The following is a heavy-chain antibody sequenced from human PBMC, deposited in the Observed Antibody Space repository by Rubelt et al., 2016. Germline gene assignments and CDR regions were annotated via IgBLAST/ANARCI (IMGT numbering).Heavy chain of an antibody. CDR2: IKQDGSEK. CDR3: ATDYLGY. CDR1: GFTFSSYW. V-gene: IGHV3-7*05. J-gene: IGHJ4*02. Sequence: EVQLVESGGGLVQPGGSLRLSCAASGFTFSSYWLSWVRQAPGKGLEWVAKIKQDGSEKYYVDYVKGRFTISRDNAKNSLYLQMISLRADDTAVYYCATDYLGYWGQGTLVTVSS.